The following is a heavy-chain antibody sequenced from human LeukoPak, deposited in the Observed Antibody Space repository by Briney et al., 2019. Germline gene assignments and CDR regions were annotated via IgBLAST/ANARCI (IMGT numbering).Heavy chain of an antibody. Sequence: GGSLRLSCSTSEFPFRSDSLGWVRQAPGKGLEWVSSIISSRSFIYYADSVKGRFTISRDNGKNSVDLQMNSLRVEGTGVYYCARSQWLERDAFDIWGQGTMVTVSS. CDR3: ARSQWLERDAFDI. V-gene: IGHV3-48*01. CDR1: EFPFRSDS. J-gene: IGHJ3*02. D-gene: IGHD6-19*01. CDR2: IISSRSFI.